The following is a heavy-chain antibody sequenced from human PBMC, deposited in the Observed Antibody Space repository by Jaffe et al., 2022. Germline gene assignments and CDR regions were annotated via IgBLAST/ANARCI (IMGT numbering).Heavy chain of an antibody. CDR2: ISSSGTTM. CDR3: ARDLASNSNAWYGMYNWLDP. Sequence: QVQLVESGGALVKPGGSLRLSCAASGFTFSDYYMSWIRQAPGKGLEWVSYISSSGTTMYYADSVKGRFTISRDNAKNSLYLQMNSLRADDTAVYYCARDLASNSNAWYGMYNWLDPWGQGTLVTVSS. J-gene: IGHJ5*02. CDR1: GFTFSDYY. V-gene: IGHV3-11*01. D-gene: IGHD6-19*01.